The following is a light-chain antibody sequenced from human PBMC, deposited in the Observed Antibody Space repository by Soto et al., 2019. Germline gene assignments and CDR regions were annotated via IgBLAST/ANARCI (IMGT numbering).Light chain of an antibody. J-gene: IGLJ2*01. Sequence: QSVLTQPPSASGTPGQRVTISCSGSSSNIGSNYVFWYQHLPGTAPKLLIYRNNQRPSGVPDRFSGSNSGTSASLAISGLRTEGETDYYCAAWDDSLSGVVFGGETKLTVL. V-gene: IGLV1-47*01. CDR1: SSNIGSNY. CDR2: RNN. CDR3: AAWDDSLSGVV.